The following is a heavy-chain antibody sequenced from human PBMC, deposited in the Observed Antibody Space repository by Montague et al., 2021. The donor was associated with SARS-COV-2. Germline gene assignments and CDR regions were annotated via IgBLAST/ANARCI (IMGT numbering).Heavy chain of an antibody. D-gene: IGHD6-19*01. CDR2: INHSGST. J-gene: IGHJ4*01. CDR1: GGSFSGYH. Sequence: SETLSLTCAVYGGSFSGYHWSWIRQPPGKGLEWIGEINHSGSTNYNPSLKSRVTISVDTSKNQFSLKLSSVTAADTAVYYCVRGGRQWLVNDPRYYFDYWGQGTLVTVSS. CDR3: VRGGRQWLVNDPRYYFDY. V-gene: IGHV4-34*01.